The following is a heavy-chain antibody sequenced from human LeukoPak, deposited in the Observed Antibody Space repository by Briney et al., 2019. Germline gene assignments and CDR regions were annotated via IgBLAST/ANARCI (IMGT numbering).Heavy chain of an antibody. CDR3: ARVRAGLQAFDT. V-gene: IGHV3-21*01. CDR2: ISRRSTYI. Sequence: GGSLRLSCAAYGFKFNTHNLNWVRQAPGKGLEWVSSISRRSTYILYADSVQGRFTVYRDNAKNSLYLQIHSLRAEYTAVYDCARVRAGLQAFDTWGQGTLVTVSS. CDR1: GFKFNTHN. J-gene: IGHJ5*02. D-gene: IGHD4-11*01.